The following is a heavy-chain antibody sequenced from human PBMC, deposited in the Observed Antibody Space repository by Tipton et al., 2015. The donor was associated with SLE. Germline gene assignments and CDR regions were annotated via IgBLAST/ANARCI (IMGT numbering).Heavy chain of an antibody. D-gene: IGHD1-26*01. Sequence: SLRLSCAASGFMFSNHAMHWVRQAPGKGLEWIGRSGNKANRYTTEYAASVKGRFTISRDDSKNSLYLQMNSLKTEDTARYYCTRGYSGSSVYAFDIWGQGTMVTVSS. J-gene: IGHJ3*02. CDR1: GFMFSNHA. CDR2: SGNKANRYTT. V-gene: IGHV3-72*01. CDR3: TRGYSGSSVYAFDI.